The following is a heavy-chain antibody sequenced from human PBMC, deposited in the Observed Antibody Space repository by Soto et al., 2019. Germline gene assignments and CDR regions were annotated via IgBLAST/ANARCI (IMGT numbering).Heavy chain of an antibody. CDR3: ARDSRTGCSSADCYMS. CDR1: GDSISSGAW. V-gene: IGHV4-4*02. D-gene: IGHD2-15*01. Sequence: QVQLQESGPGLVKASETLSLTCAVSGDSISSGAWWSWVRQSPGKGLQWIGEIYHSGNTRSNPSRIGRATMKGEKSNNHFTRHLMSVTAADKATDYCARDSRTGCSSADCYMSWGRGTLVTVTS. CDR2: IYHSGNT. J-gene: IGHJ5*02.